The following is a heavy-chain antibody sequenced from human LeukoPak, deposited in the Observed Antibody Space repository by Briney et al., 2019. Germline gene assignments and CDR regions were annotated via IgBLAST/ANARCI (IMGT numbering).Heavy chain of an antibody. Sequence: SLRLSCAASGFTFDDYAMHWVRQAPGKGLEWVSGISWNSGSIGYADSVKGRFTISRDNAKNSLYLQMNSLRAEDTALYYCAKAGDGYNYYYFDYWGQGTLVTVSS. CDR2: ISWNSGSI. D-gene: IGHD5-24*01. CDR3: AKAGDGYNYYYFDY. CDR1: GFTFDDYA. V-gene: IGHV3-9*01. J-gene: IGHJ4*02.